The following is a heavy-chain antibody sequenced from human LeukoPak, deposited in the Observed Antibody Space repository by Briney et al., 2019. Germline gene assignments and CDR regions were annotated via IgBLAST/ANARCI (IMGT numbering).Heavy chain of an antibody. V-gene: IGHV3-21*01. D-gene: IGHD3-22*01. CDR3: ARLYYYDSSGYYYSPRAFDI. J-gene: IGHJ3*02. CDR1: GFTFSSYS. CDR2: ISSSSSYI. Sequence: GGSLRLSCAASGFTFSSYSMNWVRQAPGKGLEWVSSISSSSSYIYYADSVKGRFTISRDNAKNSLYLQMNSLRAADTAVYYCARLYYYDSSGYYYSPRAFDIWGQGTMVTVSS.